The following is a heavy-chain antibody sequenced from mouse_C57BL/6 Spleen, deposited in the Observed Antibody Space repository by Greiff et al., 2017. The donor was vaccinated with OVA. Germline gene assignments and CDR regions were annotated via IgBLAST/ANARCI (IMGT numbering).Heavy chain of an antibody. V-gene: IGHV1-61*01. CDR1: GYTFTSYW. J-gene: IGHJ4*01. Sequence: QVQLKQPGAELVRPGSSVKLSCKASGYTFTSYWMAWVKQRPGQGLEWIGNIYPSDSETHYNQKFKDKATLTVDKSSSTAYMQLSSLTSEDSAVYYCAKSARALYAMDYWGQGTSVTVSS. D-gene: IGHD3-1*01. CDR3: AKSARALYAMDY. CDR2: IYPSDSET.